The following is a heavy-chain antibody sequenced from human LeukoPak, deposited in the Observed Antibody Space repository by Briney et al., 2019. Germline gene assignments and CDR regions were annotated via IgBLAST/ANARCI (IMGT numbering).Heavy chain of an antibody. CDR3: AKDIGFLEWLLSFGY. CDR1: GFTFDDYA. D-gene: IGHD3-3*01. J-gene: IGHJ4*02. V-gene: IGHV3-9*01. CDR2: ISWNSGSI. Sequence: GRSLRLSCAASGFTFDDYAMHWVRQAPGKGLEWVSGISWNSGSIGYADSVKGRFTISRDNAKNSLYLQMNSLRAEDTALYYCAKDIGFLEWLLSFGYWGQGTLVTVSS.